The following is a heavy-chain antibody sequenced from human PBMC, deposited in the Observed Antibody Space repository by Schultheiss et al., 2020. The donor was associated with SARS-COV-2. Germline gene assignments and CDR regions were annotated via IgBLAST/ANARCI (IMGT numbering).Heavy chain of an antibody. D-gene: IGHD3-10*01. CDR1: GFTFSSYA. CDR3: ARDRGGGVRGVIIDY. V-gene: IGHV3-30*04. CDR2: FSYDGSNQ. Sequence: GGSLRLSCAASGFTFSSYAMHWVRQAPGKGLEWVAVFSYDGSNQYYADSVKGRFTISRDNSKNTLYMQMNSLRAEDTALYYCARDRGGGVRGVIIDYWGQGTLVTVSS. J-gene: IGHJ4*02.